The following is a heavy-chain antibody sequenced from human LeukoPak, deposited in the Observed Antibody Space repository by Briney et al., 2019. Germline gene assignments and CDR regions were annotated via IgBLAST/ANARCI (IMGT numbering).Heavy chain of an antibody. J-gene: IGHJ6*03. CDR2: INHSGST. CDR3: ARGDFYYMDV. CDR1: GGSFSGYY. V-gene: IGHV4-34*01. Sequence: SETLSLTCAVYGGSFSGYYWSWIRQPPGKGLEWIGEINHSGSTNYNPSLKSRVTISVDTSKNQFSLKLSSVTAADTAVYYCARGDFYYMDVWGKGTTVTISS.